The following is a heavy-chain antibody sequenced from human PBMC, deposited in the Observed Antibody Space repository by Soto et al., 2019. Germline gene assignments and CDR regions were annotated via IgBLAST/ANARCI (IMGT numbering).Heavy chain of an antibody. CDR1: GYTCTSYY. V-gene: IGHV1-46*01. Sequence: QVQLVQSGAEVKKPGASVKVSCKASGYTCTSYYMHWVRQAPGQGLEWMGIINPSGGSTSYAQKFQGRGTLTRDTSTSTVYLELSSMISEDTAVYYCARAPRGPGTLPPSYYYGLDVWGQGTTVTVSS. J-gene: IGHJ6*02. CDR2: INPSGGST. D-gene: IGHD3-10*01. CDR3: ARAPRGPGTLPPSYYYGLDV.